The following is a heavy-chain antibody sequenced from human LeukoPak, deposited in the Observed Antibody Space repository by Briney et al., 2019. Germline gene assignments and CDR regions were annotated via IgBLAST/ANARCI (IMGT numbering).Heavy chain of an antibody. CDR2: MNPNSGNT. J-gene: IGHJ6*02. CDR3: ARDQVAATLYYDGMDV. CDR1: GYTFTSYD. V-gene: IGHV1-8*01. D-gene: IGHD2-15*01. Sequence: ASVTVSCKASGYTFTSYDINWVRQATGQGLEWMGWMNPNSGNTGYAQKFQGRVTMTRNTSISTAYMELSSLRSEDTAVYYCARDQVAATLYYDGMDVWGQGTTVTVSS.